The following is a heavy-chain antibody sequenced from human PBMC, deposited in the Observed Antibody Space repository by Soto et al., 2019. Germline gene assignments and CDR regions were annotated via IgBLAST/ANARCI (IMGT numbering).Heavy chain of an antibody. D-gene: IGHD3-16*01. CDR3: ARDNLFWGGWSSDMDV. V-gene: IGHV3-30-3*01. J-gene: IGHJ6*02. CDR1: GLNFSLSA. Sequence: GGSLRLSCAASGLNFSLSALHWVRQAPGKGLDWLAVITYEGNTTFYADSVRGRFTISRDNSNDTVYLQMNSLRPEDTAVYFFARDNLFWGGWSSDMDVWGQGTTVTVSS. CDR2: ITYEGNTT.